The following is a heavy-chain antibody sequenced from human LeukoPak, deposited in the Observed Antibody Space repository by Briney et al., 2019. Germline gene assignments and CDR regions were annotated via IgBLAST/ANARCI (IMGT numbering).Heavy chain of an antibody. D-gene: IGHD4-23*01. J-gene: IGHJ4*02. CDR2: ISGSDTST. CDR3: AKGGNSYFDY. V-gene: IGHV3-23*01. CDR1: GFTFSTYA. Sequence: SGGSLRLSCAASGFTFSTYAMSWVRQAPGKGLEWVSVISGSDTSTYYADSVRGRFSISRDNSKNTVYLQMSSLSAEDTAVYYCAKGGNSYFDYWGQGTLVTVSS.